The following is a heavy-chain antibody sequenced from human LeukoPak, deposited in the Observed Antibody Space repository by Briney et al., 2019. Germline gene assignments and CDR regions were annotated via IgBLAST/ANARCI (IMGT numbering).Heavy chain of an antibody. Sequence: GGSLRLSCAASGFTFSSYSMNWVRQAPGKGLEWVSSISSSSSYIYYADSVKGRFTISRDNAKNSLYLQMNGLRAEDTAVYYCARVSQQWLVSHHWGQGTLVTVSS. CDR3: ARVSQQWLVSHH. V-gene: IGHV3-21*01. J-gene: IGHJ5*02. CDR1: GFTFSSYS. CDR2: ISSSSSYI. D-gene: IGHD6-19*01.